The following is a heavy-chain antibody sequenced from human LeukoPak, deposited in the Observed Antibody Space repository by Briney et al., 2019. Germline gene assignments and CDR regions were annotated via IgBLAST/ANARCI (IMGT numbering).Heavy chain of an antibody. D-gene: IGHD2-15*01. J-gene: IGHJ6*03. CDR1: GGSISSHY. CDR3: GRDALVGYFSYYYMDV. V-gene: IGHV4-59*11. Sequence: SETLSLTCTVSGGSISSHYWTWIRQSPVKGLEFSNSGSTSYNPSLKSRVTISIDTSKNQFSLKLSSVTAADTAVYYCGRDALVGYFSYYYMDVWGQGTTVTVSS. CDR2: SNSGST.